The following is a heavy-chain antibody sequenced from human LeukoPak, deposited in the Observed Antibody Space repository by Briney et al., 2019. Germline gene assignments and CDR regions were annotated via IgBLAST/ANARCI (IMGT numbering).Heavy chain of an antibody. CDR1: GGSFSGYH. CDR3: ARWRRYYDFWSGYYRGGAMDV. D-gene: IGHD3-3*01. CDR2: INHSEGT. J-gene: IGHJ6*03. V-gene: IGHV4-34*01. Sequence: PSETLSLTCAVYGGSFSGYHWSWIRQPPGKGLEWIGEINHSEGTNYNPSLKSRVTISVDTSENQFSLKLSSVTAADTAVYYCARWRRYYDFWSGYYRGGAMDVWGKGTTVTVSS.